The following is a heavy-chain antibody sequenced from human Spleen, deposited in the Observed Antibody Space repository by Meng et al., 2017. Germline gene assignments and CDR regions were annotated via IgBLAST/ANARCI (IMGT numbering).Heavy chain of an antibody. D-gene: IGHD3-10*01. Sequence: ETLSLTCAASGFSVSHNYMSWVRQAPGKGLEWVSVIYSGGNTYYADSVRGRFTISRENAESSSFLQMNSLRAGDTAVYYCTRARGVDMTRGIIGTFEIWGQGTLVTVSS. J-gene: IGHJ3*02. V-gene: IGHV3-66*01. CDR1: GFSVSHNY. CDR3: TRARGVDMTRGIIGTFEI. CDR2: IYSGGNT.